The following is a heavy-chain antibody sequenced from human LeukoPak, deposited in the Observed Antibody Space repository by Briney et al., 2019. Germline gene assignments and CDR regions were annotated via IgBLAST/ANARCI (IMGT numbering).Heavy chain of an antibody. D-gene: IGHD2-8*01. CDR1: GFPFSDFS. CDR3: AKQSYARSLGE. CDR2: TNSGGTST. J-gene: IGHJ4*02. Sequence: GGSLRLSCATSGFPFSDFSMSWVRQAPGKGLEGISTTNSGGTSTYYAESVKGRFTISRDNSKNTLYLQMSSLRVEDTAVYYCAKQSYARSLGEGGPGTLVSVSS. V-gene: IGHV3-23*01.